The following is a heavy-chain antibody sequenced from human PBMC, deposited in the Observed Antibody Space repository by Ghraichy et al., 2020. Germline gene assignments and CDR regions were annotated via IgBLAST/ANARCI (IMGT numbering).Heavy chain of an antibody. J-gene: IGHJ6*02. CDR2: IIPMFGTS. CDR3: ARAPLKIVGYYYYYGMDV. Sequence: SVKVSCKASGGTFSTYAISWVRQAPGQGLEWMGGIIPMFGTSNYAQKFQGRVTITADESTTTAYMELSSLRSEDTAVYYCARAPLKIVGYYYYYGMDVWGQGTTVTVSS. CDR1: GGTFSTYA. V-gene: IGHV1-69*13. D-gene: IGHD2-15*01.